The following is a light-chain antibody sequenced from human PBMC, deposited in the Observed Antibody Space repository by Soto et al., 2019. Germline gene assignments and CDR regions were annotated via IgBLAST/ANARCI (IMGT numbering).Light chain of an antibody. V-gene: IGKV1-39*01. Sequence: DIQMTQSPSSLSASVGDRVSITCRASQSLGTYLNWYQQKPGKAPRLLIYAASNLQNGVPSRFSGSASETDFTLTISSLHSEDFATYYCQQSHSSPPTCGGGTKVEIK. CDR3: QQSHSSPPT. CDR1: QSLGTY. J-gene: IGKJ4*02. CDR2: AAS.